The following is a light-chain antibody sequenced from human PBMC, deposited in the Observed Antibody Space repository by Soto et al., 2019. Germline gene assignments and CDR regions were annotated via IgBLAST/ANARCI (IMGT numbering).Light chain of an antibody. CDR2: NTH. J-gene: IGLJ3*02. Sequence: QTVVTQEPSFSVSPGRTVTLTCGLNSGSVSTKYYPSWHQQTPGQPPRTLIYNTHIRSSGVSDRFSGSILGNKAALTITGAQADDEAAYYCVLYMGSGLWVFGGGTKLTVL. CDR1: SGSVSTKYY. V-gene: IGLV8-61*01. CDR3: VLYMGSGLWV.